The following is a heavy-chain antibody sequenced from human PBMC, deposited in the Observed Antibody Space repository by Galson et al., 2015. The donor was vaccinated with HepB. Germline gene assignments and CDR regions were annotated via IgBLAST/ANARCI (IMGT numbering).Heavy chain of an antibody. D-gene: IGHD2-8*01. CDR1: GFTFSSYA. CDR3: ARDQYGVTDAFDI. J-gene: IGHJ3*02. CDR2: ISYDGSNE. V-gene: IGHV3-30-3*01. Sequence: SLRLSCAASGFTFSSYAMHWVRQAPGKGLERGAVISYDGSNEYYADSVKGRFTISRDNSKNTLYLQMNSLRAEDTAVYYCARDQYGVTDAFDIWGQGTMVTVSS.